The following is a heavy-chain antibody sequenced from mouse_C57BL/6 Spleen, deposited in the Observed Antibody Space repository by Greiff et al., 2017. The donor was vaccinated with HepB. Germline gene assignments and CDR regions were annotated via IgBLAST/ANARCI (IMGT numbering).Heavy chain of an antibody. V-gene: IGHV1-7*01. Sequence: QVQLKESGAELAKPGASVKLSCKASGYTFTSYWMHWVKQRPGQGLEWIGYINPSSGYTKYNQKFKDKATLTADKSSSTAYMQLSSLTYEDSAVYYCASLYYDYDGGVYFDYWGQGTTLTVSS. CDR2: INPSSGYT. CDR1: GYTFTSYW. J-gene: IGHJ2*01. D-gene: IGHD2-4*01. CDR3: ASLYYDYDGGVYFDY.